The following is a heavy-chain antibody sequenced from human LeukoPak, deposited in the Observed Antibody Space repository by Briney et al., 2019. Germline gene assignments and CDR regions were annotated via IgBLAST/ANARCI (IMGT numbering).Heavy chain of an antibody. CDR1: GYTFTGYY. J-gene: IGHJ4*02. CDR2: INPNRGGT. D-gene: IGHD2-2*01. Sequence: ASVKDSCKASGYTFTGYYMHWVRQAPGQGLEWMGWINPNRGGTNYAQKFQGRVTMTRDTPISTAYMELSRLRSDDTAVYYCARVLRGSGCSSTSCYIFDYWGQGTLVAVSS. V-gene: IGHV1-2*02. CDR3: ARVLRGSGCSSTSCYIFDY.